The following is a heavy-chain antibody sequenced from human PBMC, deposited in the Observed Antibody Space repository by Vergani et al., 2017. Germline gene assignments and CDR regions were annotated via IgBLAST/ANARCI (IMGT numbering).Heavy chain of an antibody. V-gene: IGHV3-23*01. CDR3: AREERSNTSPFVGD. J-gene: IGHJ4*02. CDR2: ISGHGDRT. D-gene: IGHD2/OR15-2a*01. CDR1: GFTFSNYA. Sequence: EVHLLESGGGQVEAGGSLRLSCVASGFTFSNYAMSWVRQTSGKGLEWVSAISGHGDRTYYADSVKGRFTISRDNSKNTVYLQMNSLKAEDMATYYCAREERSNTSPFVGDWGQGTLVTV.